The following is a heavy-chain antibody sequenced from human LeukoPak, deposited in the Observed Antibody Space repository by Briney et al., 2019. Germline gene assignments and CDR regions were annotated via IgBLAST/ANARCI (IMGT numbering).Heavy chain of an antibody. V-gene: IGHV3-23*01. CDR3: AKDHGGGSYYYYMDV. CDR2: ISGSGGST. Sequence: PGGSLRLSCAASGFTFSNYAMSWVRQAPGKGLEGVSPISGSGGSTYYADSVKGRFTISRDSSKNTLYLQVNSLRAEDTAVYYCAKDHGGGSYYYYMDVWGKGTTVTVSS. J-gene: IGHJ6*03. D-gene: IGHD3-16*01. CDR1: GFTFSNYA.